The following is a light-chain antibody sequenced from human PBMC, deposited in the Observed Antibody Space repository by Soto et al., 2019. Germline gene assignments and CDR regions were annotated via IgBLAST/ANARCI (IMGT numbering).Light chain of an antibody. CDR3: QQYGSSPLT. J-gene: IGKJ4*01. Sequence: EIVLTQSPGTLSLSPGERATLSCRASQSVSSSYLAWYQQKPGQAPRLLIYGASSRATGIPDRFNGSWSGTDFTLTNSRLEPEDFAVYYCQQYGSSPLTFGGGTKVEIK. CDR1: QSVSSSY. V-gene: IGKV3-20*01. CDR2: GAS.